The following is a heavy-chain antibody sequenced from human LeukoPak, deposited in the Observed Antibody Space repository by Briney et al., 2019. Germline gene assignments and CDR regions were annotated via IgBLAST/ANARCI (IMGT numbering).Heavy chain of an antibody. CDR1: GFTFSSYS. Sequence: NPGGSLRLSCAASGFTFSSYSMNWVRQAPGKGLEWVSSISSSSSYIYYADSVKGRFTISRDNAKNSLYLQMNSLRAEDTAVYYCARGEGYSYGLTSLDYWGQGTLVTVSS. V-gene: IGHV3-21*01. CDR3: ARGEGYSYGLTSLDY. J-gene: IGHJ4*02. CDR2: ISSSSSYI. D-gene: IGHD5-18*01.